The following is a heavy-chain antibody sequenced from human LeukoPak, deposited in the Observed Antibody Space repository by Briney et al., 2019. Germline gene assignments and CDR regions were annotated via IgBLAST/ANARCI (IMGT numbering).Heavy chain of an antibody. CDR2: VSGSGGSI. J-gene: IGHJ5*02. CDR1: GFTFSNYG. CDR3: AKEKTPRVTSCRWFDP. V-gene: IGHV3-23*01. D-gene: IGHD2-2*01. Sequence: GGSLRLSCAASGFTFSNYGMSWVRQAPGKGLEWVSAVSGSGGSIYYTDSVKGRFTISRDNSKNTLYLQMNSLRAEDTAVYYCAKEKTPRVTSCRWFDPWGQGTLVTVSS.